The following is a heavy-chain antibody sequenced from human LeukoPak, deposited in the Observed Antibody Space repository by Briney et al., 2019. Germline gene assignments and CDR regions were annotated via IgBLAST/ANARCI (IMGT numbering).Heavy chain of an antibody. CDR2: ISDGGDFT. J-gene: IGHJ4*02. CDR3: AKVPSPYQLIYFDY. Sequence: PGGSLRLSCAASGFTFSSYAMSWVRQAPGKGLEWVSAISDGGDFTYYADSVKGRFTISRDNSRNTLSLQMDSLRAEDTAIYYCAKVPSPYQLIYFDYWGRGTLVTVSS. CDR1: GFTFSSYA. D-gene: IGHD2-2*01. V-gene: IGHV3-23*01.